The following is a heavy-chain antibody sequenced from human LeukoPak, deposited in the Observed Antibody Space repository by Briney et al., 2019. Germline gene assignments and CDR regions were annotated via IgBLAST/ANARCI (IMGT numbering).Heavy chain of an antibody. CDR3: ARSAAGTYY. D-gene: IGHD1-1*01. CDR2: ISSSSSYK. Sequence: SGGSLRLSCAASGFTFSSYGMHWVRQAPGKGLEWVSSISSSSSYKYYTDSVKGRFTISRDNAKNSLYLQMNSLRAEDTAVYYCARSAAGTYYWGQGTLVTVSS. CDR1: GFTFSSYG. V-gene: IGHV3-21*01. J-gene: IGHJ4*02.